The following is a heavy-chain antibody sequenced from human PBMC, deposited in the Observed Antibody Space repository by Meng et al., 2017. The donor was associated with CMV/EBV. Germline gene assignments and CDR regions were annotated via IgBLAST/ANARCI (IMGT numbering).Heavy chain of an antibody. V-gene: IGHV3-64*02. D-gene: IGHD3-16*01. CDR1: GFTFSSYA. J-gene: IGHJ3*02. CDR3: ARVASNAVITGAFDI. CDR2: ISSDGGST. Sequence: GESLKISCAASGFTFSSYAMHWVRQAPGKGLEYVSAISSDGGSTYYADSVKGRFTISRDNSKNTLYLQMGSLRAEGMAVYYCARVASNAVITGAFDIWGQGTMVTVSS.